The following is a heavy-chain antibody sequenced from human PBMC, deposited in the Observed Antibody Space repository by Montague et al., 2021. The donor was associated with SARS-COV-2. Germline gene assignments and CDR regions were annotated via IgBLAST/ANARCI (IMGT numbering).Heavy chain of an antibody. CDR3: ARTPTRPLSLDS. J-gene: IGHJ4*02. CDR1: GRSITGFS. Sequence: SDTLSLTCAVSGRSITGFSWSWVRQPAGKGLEWIGRVTTSGTTNYSPSLRSRVTMSVDTSKNQFSLNLNSVTAADTAIYYCARTPTRPLSLDSWGQGTLVTVSS. D-gene: IGHD6-6*01. CDR2: VTTSGTT. V-gene: IGHV4-4*07.